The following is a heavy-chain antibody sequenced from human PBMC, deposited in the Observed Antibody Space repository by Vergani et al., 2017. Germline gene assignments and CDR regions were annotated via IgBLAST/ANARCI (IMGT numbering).Heavy chain of an antibody. CDR2: IYYSGST. Sequence: QVQLQESGPGLVTPSETPSLTCTVSGGPISSYYWSWIRQPPGKGLEWIGYIYYSGSTNYNPSLKSQVTISVDTSKNQCSLKLSSVTAADTAVYYCARAPYSTSFDYWGQGTLVTVSS. D-gene: IGHD2-2*01. CDR3: ARAPYSTSFDY. V-gene: IGHV4-59*01. CDR1: GGPISSYY. J-gene: IGHJ4*02.